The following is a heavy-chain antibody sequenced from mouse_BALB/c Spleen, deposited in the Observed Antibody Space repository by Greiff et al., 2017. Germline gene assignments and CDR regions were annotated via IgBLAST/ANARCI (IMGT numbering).Heavy chain of an antibody. CDR1: GYSITSDYA. V-gene: IGHV3-2*02. CDR2: ISYSGST. D-gene: IGHD1-2*01. CDR3: ARGYDYAMDY. Sequence: EVQRVESGPGLVKPSQSLSLTCTVTGYSITSDYAWNWIRQFPGNKLEWMGYISYSGSTSYNPSLKSRISITRDTSKNQFFLQLNSVTTEDTATYYCARGYDYAMDYWGQGTSVTVSS. J-gene: IGHJ4*01.